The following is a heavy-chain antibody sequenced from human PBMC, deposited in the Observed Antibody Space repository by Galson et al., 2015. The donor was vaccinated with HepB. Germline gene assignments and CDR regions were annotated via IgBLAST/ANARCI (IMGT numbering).Heavy chain of an antibody. V-gene: IGHV3-53*04. CDR3: ARGPRYYYDSSGPGYFDY. Sequence: SLRLSCAASGFTVSSNYTSWVRQAPGKGLEWVSIIYSGTSTYYADSARGRFTISRHNFKNTLYLQMNSLRAEDTAVYYCARGPRYYYDSSGPGYFDYWGQGTLVTVSS. CDR1: GFTVSSNY. D-gene: IGHD3-22*01. CDR2: IYSGTST. J-gene: IGHJ4*02.